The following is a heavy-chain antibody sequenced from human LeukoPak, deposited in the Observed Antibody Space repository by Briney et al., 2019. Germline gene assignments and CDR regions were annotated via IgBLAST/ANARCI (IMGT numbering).Heavy chain of an antibody. V-gene: IGHV4-61*02. CDR1: GGSISSGSYY. CDR3: ARGGSSWYSSAADDY. CDR2: IYTSGST. J-gene: IGHJ4*02. Sequence: SETLSLTCTVSGGSISSGSYYWSWIRQPAGKGLEWIGRIYTSGSTNYNPSLKSRVTISVDTSKKQFSLKLSSVTAADTAVYYCARGGSSWYSSAADDYWGQGTLVTVSS. D-gene: IGHD6-13*01.